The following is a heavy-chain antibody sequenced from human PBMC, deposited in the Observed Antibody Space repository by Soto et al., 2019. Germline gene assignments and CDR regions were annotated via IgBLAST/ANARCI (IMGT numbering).Heavy chain of an antibody. CDR1: GLTFSSYA. V-gene: IGHV3-23*01. Sequence: PGGSLRLSCAASGLTFSSYAMRWVRQAPGKGLEWVPAIRGRGGSTYYVDSVKGRFTNSRDNAKNSLYLQINSLRGEDTAVYYCARYPRQYHYSCSYLNWGQGTLVTVSS. J-gene: IGHJ4*02. CDR3: ARYPRQYHYSCSYLN. D-gene: IGHD6-6*01. CDR2: IRGRGGST.